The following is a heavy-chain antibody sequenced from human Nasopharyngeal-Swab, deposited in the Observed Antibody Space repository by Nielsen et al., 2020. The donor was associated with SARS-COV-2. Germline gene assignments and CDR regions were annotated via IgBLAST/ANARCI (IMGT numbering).Heavy chain of an antibody. V-gene: IGHV3-21*04. CDR1: GSTFSSYS. CDR3: ARDQTVAGYDFDY. Sequence: GGSLRLSCAASGSTFSSYSMNWVRQAPGKGLEWVSSISSSSSYIYYADSVKGRFTISRDNAKNSLLLEMNSLSAEDTAVYYCARDQTVAGYDFDYWGQGTLVTVSP. J-gene: IGHJ4*02. CDR2: ISSSSSYI. D-gene: IGHD6-19*01.